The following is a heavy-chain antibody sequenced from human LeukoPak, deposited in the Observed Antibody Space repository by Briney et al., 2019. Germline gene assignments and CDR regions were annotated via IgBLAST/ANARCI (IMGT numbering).Heavy chain of an antibody. Sequence: TSETLSLTCTVSGGSISSYYWSWVRQAPGKGLEWVSAISGSGGSTYYADSVKGRFTISRDNSKNTLYLQMNSLRAEDTAVYYCAKLPYSGWYYAFDIWGQGTMVTVSS. CDR3: AKLPYSGWYYAFDI. V-gene: IGHV3-23*01. D-gene: IGHD6-19*01. CDR2: ISGSGGST. J-gene: IGHJ3*02. CDR1: GGSISSYY.